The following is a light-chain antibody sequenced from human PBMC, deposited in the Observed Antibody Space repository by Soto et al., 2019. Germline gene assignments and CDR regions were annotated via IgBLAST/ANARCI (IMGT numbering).Light chain of an antibody. CDR1: NSDVGGYNY. Sequence: QSALTQPASVSGSPGQSITIFCTGTNSDVGGYNYVSWYQHHPGKAPKLMIYDVTYRPSGVSNRFSGSKSGNTASLTISGLQAEDEADYYCSSYISSSTPLWVFGGGTQLTVL. J-gene: IGLJ3*02. V-gene: IGLV2-14*03. CDR3: SSYISSSTPLWV. CDR2: DVT.